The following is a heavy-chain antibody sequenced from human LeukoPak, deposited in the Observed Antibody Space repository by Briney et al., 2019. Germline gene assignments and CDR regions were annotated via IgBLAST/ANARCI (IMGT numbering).Heavy chain of an antibody. V-gene: IGHV3-53*01. D-gene: IGHD4-23*01. CDR3: ILTTVATSIEY. Sequence: GSLRLSCAVSGLTVNNNYVNWVRPAPGKGLEWVSVIHNTVRIHYADSVNGRFTISSDTSKNTVYLQMNGLRAEDTAVYYCILTTVATSIEYWGPGTLVTVSP. CDR2: IHNTVRI. CDR1: GLTVNNNY. J-gene: IGHJ4*02.